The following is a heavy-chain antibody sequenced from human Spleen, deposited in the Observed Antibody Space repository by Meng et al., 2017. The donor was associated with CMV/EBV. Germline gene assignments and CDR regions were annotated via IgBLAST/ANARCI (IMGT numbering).Heavy chain of an antibody. CDR1: Y. Sequence: YWRRHRQSPGRGLEWIGDIYYTGSSFYNPSLKSRVSISVDTSKNRFSLRLTSLTAADTAVFYCARGGFAPRTQAPTKPYYYYSGVDVWGRGTAVTVSS. J-gene: IGHJ6*02. V-gene: IGHV4-30-4*01. D-gene: IGHD3-10*01. CDR2: IYYTGSS. CDR3: ARGGFAPRTQAPTKPYYYYSGVDV.